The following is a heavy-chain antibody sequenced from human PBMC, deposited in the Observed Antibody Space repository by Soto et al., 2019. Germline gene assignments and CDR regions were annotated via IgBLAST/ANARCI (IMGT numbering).Heavy chain of an antibody. CDR3: AKSRGYSYGYYYYYGMDV. D-gene: IGHD5-18*01. CDR1: GFTFDDYA. J-gene: IGHJ6*02. V-gene: IGHV3-9*01. Sequence: EVQLVESGGGLVQPGRSLRLSCAASGFTFDDYAMHWVRQAPGKGLEWVSGISWNSGSIGYADSVKGRFTISRDNAKNSLYLQMNSLRAEDTALYYCAKSRGYSYGYYYYYGMDVWGQGTTVTVSS. CDR2: ISWNSGSI.